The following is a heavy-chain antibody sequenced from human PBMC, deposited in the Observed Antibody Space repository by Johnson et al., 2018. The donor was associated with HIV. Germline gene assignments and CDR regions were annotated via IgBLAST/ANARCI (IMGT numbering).Heavy chain of an antibody. V-gene: IGHV3-13*01. CDR1: GFTFSSYD. CDR2: IGTAGDT. CDR3: EYLWVATIWEYDAFDI. Sequence: VQLVESGGGVVQPGGSLRLSCAASGFTFSSYDMHWVRQATGKGLEWVSAIGTAGDTYYPGSVKGRFTISRDNAKNSLYLQMNSLRAEDTAVYYCEYLWVATIWEYDAFDIWGQGTMVTVSS. J-gene: IGHJ3*02. D-gene: IGHD5-12*01.